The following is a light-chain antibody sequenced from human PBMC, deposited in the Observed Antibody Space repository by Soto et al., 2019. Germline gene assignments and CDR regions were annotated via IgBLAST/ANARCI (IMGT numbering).Light chain of an antibody. CDR3: AAWDDSLNGQV. V-gene: IGLV1-44*01. CDR2: TTD. Sequence: QSVLTQPPSASGTPGQRVSISCSGSRSNIGTNTGNWYQQLPGTAPKLLIYTTDERPSGVPDRFSGYKSGTSASLAISGLQSEDEADYYCAAWDDSLNGQVFGTGTQLTGL. J-gene: IGLJ1*01. CDR1: RSNIGTNT.